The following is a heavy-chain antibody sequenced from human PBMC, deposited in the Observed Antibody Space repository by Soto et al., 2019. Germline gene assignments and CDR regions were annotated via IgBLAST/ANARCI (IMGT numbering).Heavy chain of an antibody. J-gene: IGHJ4*02. CDR1: GGSISSSNW. D-gene: IGHD1-1*01. Sequence: PSETLSLTCAVSGGSISSSNWWSWVRQPPGKGLEWIGEIYHSGSTNYNPSLKSRVTISVDKSKNQFSLKLSSVTAADTAVYSCARTPWNGYPGNYLDYWGQGSLVTVSS. CDR2: IYHSGST. CDR3: ARTPWNGYPGNYLDY. V-gene: IGHV4-4*02.